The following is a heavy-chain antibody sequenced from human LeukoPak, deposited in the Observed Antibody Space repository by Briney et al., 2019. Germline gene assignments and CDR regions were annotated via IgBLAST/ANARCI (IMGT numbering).Heavy chain of an antibody. Sequence: SETLSLTCDVSGDSGASSGSYWSGWFRQPPGKGLEWIGYVHSSGSTKYNSSLGSRVTISMDTSRNQFSLKLSSVTAEDPAVIFCRRGGGWLIDFWGRGTLVTVS. CDR2: VHSSGST. J-gene: IGHJ4*02. V-gene: IGHV4-61*01. D-gene: IGHD3-10*01. CDR1: GDSGASSGSYW. CDR3: RRGGGWLIDF.